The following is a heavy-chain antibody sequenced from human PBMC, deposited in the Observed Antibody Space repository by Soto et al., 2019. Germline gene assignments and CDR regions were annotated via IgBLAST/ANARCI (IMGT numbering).Heavy chain of an antibody. J-gene: IGHJ4*02. CDR3: ARRYGVYFDY. D-gene: IGHD4-17*01. CDR1: GGSISSDY. Sequence: SETLSLTCTVSGGSISSDYWNWIRQPPGKGLEWIGYIHSGSTTYSASLRSRVTISVDTSKNQFSLKLSSVTAADTAVYYCARRYGVYFDYWGQGTLVTVSS. V-gene: IGHV4-59*08. CDR2: IHSGST.